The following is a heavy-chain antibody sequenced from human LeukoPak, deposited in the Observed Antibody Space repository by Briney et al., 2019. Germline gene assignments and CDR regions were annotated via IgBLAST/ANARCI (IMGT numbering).Heavy chain of an antibody. J-gene: IGHJ5*02. V-gene: IGHV4-39*07. Sequence: PSETLSLTCTVSGGSISSGSYYWGWIRQPPGKGLEWIGSIYYSGSTYYNPSLKSRVTISVDTSKNQFSLKLSSVTAADTAVYYCARTYDVLLWFGELYLNWFDPWGQGTLVTVSS. D-gene: IGHD3-10*01. CDR3: ARTYDVLLWFGELYLNWFDP. CDR2: IYYSGST. CDR1: GGSISSGSYY.